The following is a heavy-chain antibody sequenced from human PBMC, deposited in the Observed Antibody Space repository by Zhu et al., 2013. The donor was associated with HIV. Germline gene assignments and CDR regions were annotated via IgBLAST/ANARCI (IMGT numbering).Heavy chain of an antibody. CDR1: GYTFTDFY. D-gene: IGHD2-8*01. CDR3: ARTRMFTNYWSDH. V-gene: IGHV1-2*02. J-gene: IGHJ4*02. CDR2: ISPNNGGT. Sequence: VKVSCKTSGYTFTDFYVHWVRQAPGQGLEWMGWISPNNGGTIYKQKFSGRVTMTRDTSITTAYMELRGLTPDDTAVYYCARTRMFTNYWSDHWGQGTLVTVSS.